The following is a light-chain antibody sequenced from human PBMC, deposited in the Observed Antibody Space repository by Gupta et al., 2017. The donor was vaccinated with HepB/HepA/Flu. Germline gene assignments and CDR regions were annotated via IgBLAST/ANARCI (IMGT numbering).Light chain of an antibody. CDR3: RQRDSTPYT. CDR2: GTS. J-gene: IGKJ2*01. V-gene: IGKV1-39*01. Sequence: DIQMTQSPSALSASVGDRVTITCRASQSIYNYLDWYQQKSGKAPKLLIYGTSNWQSGVPSRFSDSGSGTDFTLTISRLQPDDFASYYCRQRDSTPYTFGQGTKLEI. CDR1: QSIYNY.